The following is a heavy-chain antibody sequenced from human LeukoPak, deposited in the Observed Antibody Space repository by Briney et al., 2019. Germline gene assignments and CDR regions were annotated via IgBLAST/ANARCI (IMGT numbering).Heavy chain of an antibody. V-gene: IGHV3-49*04. CDR2: IRSKPYDATK. CDR1: GFTFGDYT. D-gene: IGHD2-21*02. J-gene: IGHJ4*02. CDR3: TPLIYGHIVVVTGDAPGY. Sequence: GGSLRLSCTASGFTFGDYTMSWVRQAPGKGLEWVGFIRSKPYDATKEYAATVKGRFTISRGDSKSIAYLQMNRLKTEDTAVYRCTPLIYGHIVVVTGDAPGYWGRGTLVTVSS.